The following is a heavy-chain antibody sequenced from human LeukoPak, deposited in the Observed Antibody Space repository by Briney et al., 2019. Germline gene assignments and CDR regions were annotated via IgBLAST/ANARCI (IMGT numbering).Heavy chain of an antibody. V-gene: IGHV4-61*02. CDR3: AREVGILIRFLEWLPTDYYYYYMDV. Sequence: PSQTLSLTCTVSGGSISSGSYYWSWIRQPAGKGLEWIGRIYTSRSTNYNPSLKSRVTISVDTSKNQFSLKLSSVTAADTAVYYCAREVGILIRFLEWLPTDYYYYYMDVWGKGTTVTVSS. D-gene: IGHD3-3*01. J-gene: IGHJ6*03. CDR1: GGSISSGSYY. CDR2: IYTSRST.